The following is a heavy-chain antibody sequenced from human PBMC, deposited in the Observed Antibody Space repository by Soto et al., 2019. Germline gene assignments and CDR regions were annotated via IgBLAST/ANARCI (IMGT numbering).Heavy chain of an antibody. Sequence: KASETLSLTCTVSGASISSYYWSWIRQPPGKGLEWIGYIYYSGSTNYNPSLKSQVTISVDTSKNQFSLKLSSVTAADTAVYYCASSSGWLFFQHWGQGTLVTVSS. CDR2: IYYSGST. D-gene: IGHD6-19*01. J-gene: IGHJ1*01. CDR1: GASISSYY. CDR3: ASSSGWLFFQH. V-gene: IGHV4-59*01.